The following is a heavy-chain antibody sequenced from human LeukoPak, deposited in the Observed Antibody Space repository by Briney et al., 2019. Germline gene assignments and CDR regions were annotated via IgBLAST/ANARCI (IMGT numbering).Heavy chain of an antibody. D-gene: IGHD3-10*01. CDR1: GFTFSSYS. Sequence: GGSLRLSCAASGFTFSSYSMNWVRQAPGKGLEWVSYISSSSSTIYYADSVKGRFTISRDNAKNSLYLQMSSLRAEDTAVYYCARELMVRGVFYWGQGTLVTVSS. V-gene: IGHV3-48*01. CDR2: ISSSSSTI. CDR3: ARELMVRGVFY. J-gene: IGHJ4*02.